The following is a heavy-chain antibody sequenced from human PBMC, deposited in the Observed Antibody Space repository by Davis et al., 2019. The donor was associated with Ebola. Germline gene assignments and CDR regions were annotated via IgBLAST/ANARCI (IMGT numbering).Heavy chain of an antibody. CDR3: AREWSGSLGPFDY. CDR2: IIPILGIA. V-gene: IGHV1-69*04. J-gene: IGHJ4*02. Sequence: SVKVSCKASGGTFSSYAISWVRQAPGQGLEWMGRIIPILGIANYAQKFQGRVTITADKSTSTAYMELSSLRSEDTAVYYCAREWSGSLGPFDYWGQGTLVTVSS. D-gene: IGHD3-3*01. CDR1: GGTFSSYA.